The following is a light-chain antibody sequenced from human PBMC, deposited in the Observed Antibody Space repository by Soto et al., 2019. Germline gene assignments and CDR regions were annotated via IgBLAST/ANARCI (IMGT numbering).Light chain of an antibody. J-gene: IGKJ1*01. CDR3: QHYNSYSEA. CDR2: KAS. CDR1: QTISSW. V-gene: IGKV1-5*03. Sequence: DIQMTQSPSSLSASVGDRFTITCRASQTISSWLAWYQQKPGKAPKLLIYKASTLKSGVTSRFSGSGSGTEFTLTISSLQPGDFATYYCQHYNSYSEAFGQGTKVEIK.